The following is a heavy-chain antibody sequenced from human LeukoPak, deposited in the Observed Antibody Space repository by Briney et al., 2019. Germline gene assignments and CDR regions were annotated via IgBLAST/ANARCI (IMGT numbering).Heavy chain of an antibody. J-gene: IGHJ4*02. CDR3: VKLSSNSYDSSEGY. CDR1: GFTFSSYG. D-gene: IGHD3-22*01. Sequence: GGSLRLSCAASGFTFSSYGMHWVRQAPGKGLEWVAVISYNGGNKYYADSVKGRFTISRDNSKNTLYLQMDSLRAEDTAVYYCVKLSSNSYDSSEGYWGQGTLVTVSS. CDR2: ISYNGGNK. V-gene: IGHV3-30*18.